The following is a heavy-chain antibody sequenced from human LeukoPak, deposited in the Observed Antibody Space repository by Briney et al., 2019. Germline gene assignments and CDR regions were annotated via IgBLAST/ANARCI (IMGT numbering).Heavy chain of an antibody. V-gene: IGHV3-53*01. J-gene: IGHJ6*03. CDR2: IYSDGST. Sequence: PGGSLRLSCAASGFTVSSNYMSWVREAPGKGLEWVSEIYSDGSTYYAASVKGRFSISRHNSKNTVYLQMNSLRAEDTAVYYCARDNYYYYMDVWGKGTTVTISS. CDR1: GFTVSSNY. CDR3: ARDNYYYYMDV.